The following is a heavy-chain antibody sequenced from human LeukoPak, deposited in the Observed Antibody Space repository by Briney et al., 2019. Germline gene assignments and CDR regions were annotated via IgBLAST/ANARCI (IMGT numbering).Heavy chain of an antibody. CDR1: VGFISNGDYY. Sequence: SETLSLTCIVSVGFISNGDYYWSWIRQPPGKGLEWIGYIYYSGSTYYNPSLKSRVTISVDTSKNQFSLKLSSVTAADTAVYYCARSIGYFDDWGQGTLVTVSS. CDR2: IYYSGST. D-gene: IGHD2-15*01. CDR3: ARSIGYFDD. J-gene: IGHJ4*02. V-gene: IGHV4-30-4*01.